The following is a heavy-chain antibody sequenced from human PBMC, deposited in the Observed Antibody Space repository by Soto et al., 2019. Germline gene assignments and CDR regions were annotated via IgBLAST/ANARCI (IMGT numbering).Heavy chain of an antibody. CDR3: ARAPGYSYGFDYYYGMDV. CDR1: GFTFSSYG. J-gene: IGHJ6*02. D-gene: IGHD5-18*01. Sequence: GGSLRLSCAASGFTFSSYGMHWVRQAPGKGLEWAAVIWYDGSNKYYADSVKGRFTISRDNSKNTLYLQMNSLRAEDTAVYYCARAPGYSYGFDYYYGMDVWGQGTTVTVSS. V-gene: IGHV3-33*01. CDR2: IWYDGSNK.